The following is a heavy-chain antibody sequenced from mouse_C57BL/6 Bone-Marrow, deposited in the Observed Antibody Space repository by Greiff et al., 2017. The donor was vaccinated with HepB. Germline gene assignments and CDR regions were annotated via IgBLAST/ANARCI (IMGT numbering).Heavy chain of an antibody. V-gene: IGHV10-1*01. Sequence: GGGLVQPKGSLKLSCAASGFSFNTYAMNWVRQAPGKGLEWVARIRSKSNNYATYYADSVKARFTISRDDSESMLYLQMNNLKTEDTARYYCVRPPYRFDYWGQGTTLTVSS. CDR2: IRSKSNNYAT. J-gene: IGHJ2*01. CDR3: VRPPYRFDY. CDR1: GFSFNTYA.